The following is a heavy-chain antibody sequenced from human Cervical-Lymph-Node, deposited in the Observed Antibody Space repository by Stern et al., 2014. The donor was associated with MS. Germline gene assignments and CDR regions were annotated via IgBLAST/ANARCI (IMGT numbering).Heavy chain of an antibody. CDR3: AKDGFPTYKDAMSGYYPHYYYGMDV. Sequence: EVQLVESGGGLVQPGRSLRLSCEGFGFNLDDYAMHWVRQGPGKGLEWVAGISWNGGSVGYADSVQGRFTISRDNAKNTLYLQISSLRSEDTALYFCAKDGFPTYKDAMSGYYPHYYYGMDVWGQGTTVIVSS. V-gene: IGHV3-9*01. J-gene: IGHJ6*02. CDR1: GFNLDDYA. CDR2: ISWNGGSV. D-gene: IGHD3-3*01.